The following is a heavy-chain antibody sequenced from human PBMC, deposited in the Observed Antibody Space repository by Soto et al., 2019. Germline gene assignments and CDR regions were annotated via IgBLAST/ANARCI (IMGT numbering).Heavy chain of an antibody. D-gene: IGHD3-22*01. CDR3: AKSPSYYDSSDY. CDR1: GFTFSSYA. J-gene: IGHJ4*02. Sequence: EVQLLESGGGLVQPGGSLRLSCAASGFTFSSYAMSWVRQAPGKGLEWVSAISGSGGSTYYADSVKGRFTTSRDNSKNTLYLQMNSLRAEDTAVYYCAKSPSYYDSSDYWGQGTLVTVSS. CDR2: ISGSGGST. V-gene: IGHV3-23*01.